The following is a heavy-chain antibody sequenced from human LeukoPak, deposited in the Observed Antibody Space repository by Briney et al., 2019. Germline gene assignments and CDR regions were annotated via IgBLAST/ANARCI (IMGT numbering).Heavy chain of an antibody. V-gene: IGHV4-34*01. CDR1: GGSFSGYY. CDR3: ARGEEQWLEWYFDL. D-gene: IGHD6-19*01. J-gene: IGHJ2*01. CDR2: INHSGST. Sequence: SETLSLTCAVYGGSFSGYYWGWIRQPPGKGLEWIGEINHSGSTNYNPSLKSRVTISVDTSKNQFSLKLSSVTAADTAVYHCARGEEQWLEWYFDLWGRGTLVTVSS.